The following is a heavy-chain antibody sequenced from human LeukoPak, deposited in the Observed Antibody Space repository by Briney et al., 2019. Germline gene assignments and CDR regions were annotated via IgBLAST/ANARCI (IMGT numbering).Heavy chain of an antibody. Sequence: GGSLRLSCAASGFTFSGYEMNWVRQAPGKGLEWVSYISSSGSTIYYADSVKGRFTISRDNAKNSLYLQMNSLRAEDTAVYYCAELGITMIGGVWGKGTTVTVSS. CDR1: GFTFSGYE. CDR3: AELGITMIGGV. V-gene: IGHV3-48*03. CDR2: ISSSGSTI. J-gene: IGHJ6*04. D-gene: IGHD3-10*02.